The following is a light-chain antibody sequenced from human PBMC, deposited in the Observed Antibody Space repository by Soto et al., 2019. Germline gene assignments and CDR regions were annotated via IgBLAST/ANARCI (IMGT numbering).Light chain of an antibody. Sequence: IQMTQSPSTLSGSVGDRVTITCRASQTISTWLAWYQQRPGKAPKLLIYDASTLESGVPSRFSGGGSGTEFTLTINNLQPDDLATYICQQYKSYSTFGRGTKVDNK. J-gene: IGKJ1*01. CDR2: DAS. CDR1: QTISTW. CDR3: QQYKSYST. V-gene: IGKV1-5*01.